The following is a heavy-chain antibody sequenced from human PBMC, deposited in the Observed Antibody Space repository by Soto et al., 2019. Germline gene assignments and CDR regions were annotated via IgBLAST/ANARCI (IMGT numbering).Heavy chain of an antibody. CDR3: ATLKLGWIQLWANYGMDV. V-gene: IGHV1-24*01. CDR2: FDPEDGET. D-gene: IGHD5-18*01. Sequence: QVQLVQSGAEVKKPGASVKVSCKVSGYTLTELSMHWVRQAPGKGLEWMGGFDPEDGETIYAQKFQGRVTMTEDTSTDTAYMELSSLRSEDTAVYYWATLKLGWIQLWANYGMDVWGQGTTVTVSS. J-gene: IGHJ6*02. CDR1: GYTLTELS.